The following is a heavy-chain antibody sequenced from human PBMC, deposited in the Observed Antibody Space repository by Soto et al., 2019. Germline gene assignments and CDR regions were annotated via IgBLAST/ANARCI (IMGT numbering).Heavy chain of an antibody. J-gene: IGHJ4*02. CDR2: ISGSSSYI. Sequence: PGGSLRLSCAASGFTFSRYSMNWVRQAPGKGLEWVSSISGSSSYIYYADSVKGRFTISRDNAKNSLYLQMNSLRAEDTAVYYCASSDYGDYVSFDYWGQGTLVTVSS. D-gene: IGHD4-17*01. CDR1: GFTFSRYS. V-gene: IGHV3-21*01. CDR3: ASSDYGDYVSFDY.